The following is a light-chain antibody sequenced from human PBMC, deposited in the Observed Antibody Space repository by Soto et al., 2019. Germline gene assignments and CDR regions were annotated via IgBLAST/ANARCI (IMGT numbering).Light chain of an antibody. J-gene: IGKJ5*01. V-gene: IGKV3D-20*02. CDR2: GAS. Sequence: EIVLTPSPATLSLSPEERATLSCMTSQSVSSSYLAWYQQKPGQAPRLLIYGASSRATGIPDRFSGSGSGTDFTLTIIRLEPEDSAVYYCQQRNVWPPVTFGQGTRLEIK. CDR1: QSVSSSY. CDR3: QQRNVWPPVT.